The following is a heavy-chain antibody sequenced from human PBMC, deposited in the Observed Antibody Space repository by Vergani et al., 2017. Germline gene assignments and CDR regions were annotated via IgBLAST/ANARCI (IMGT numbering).Heavy chain of an antibody. CDR2: IVNNGADT. Sequence: EVQLLESGGGLVQPGGSLRLSCAASGFTFSNYPMTWVRQAPGKGLEWVSLIVNNGADTYYADSVKGRFTISRDNSKNTLYVQMNSLRAEDTAVYYCVKDPRSGYCSGGNCNNSHCDYWGQGTLVIVSS. V-gene: IGHV3-23*01. J-gene: IGHJ4*02. CDR1: GFTFSNYP. D-gene: IGHD2-15*01. CDR3: VKDPRSGYCSGGNCNNSHCDY.